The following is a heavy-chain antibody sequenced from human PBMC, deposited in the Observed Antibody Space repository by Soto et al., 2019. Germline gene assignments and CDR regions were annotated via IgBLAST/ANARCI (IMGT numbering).Heavy chain of an antibody. V-gene: IGHV1-18*01. J-gene: IGHJ6*02. Sequence: QVQLVQSGAEVKKPGASVKVSCKASGYTFTSYGISWVRQAPGQGLEWMGWISAYNGNTNYAQKLQGRVTMTTDTSTSTAYMELRSLRSDDTDVYYCARERIVATTRLSYYYYGMDVWGQGATVTVSS. CDR2: ISAYNGNT. CDR3: ARERIVATTRLSYYYYGMDV. D-gene: IGHD5-12*01. CDR1: GYTFTSYG.